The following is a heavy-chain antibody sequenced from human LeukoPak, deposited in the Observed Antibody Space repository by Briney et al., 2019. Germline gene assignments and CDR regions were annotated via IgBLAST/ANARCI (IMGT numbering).Heavy chain of an antibody. CDR3: ARKNDLFNAAFDI. CDR2: TYSDVNT. D-gene: IGHD1-1*01. J-gene: IGHJ3*02. Sequence: GGSLRLSCAASGFTVSSSYMSWVGQAPGKGLQWVSITYSDVNTNYADSVKGRFTISRDTSKNTLSLQMNSLRAEDTAVYYCARKNDLFNAAFDIWGQGTVVTVSS. CDR1: GFTVSSSY. V-gene: IGHV3-53*01.